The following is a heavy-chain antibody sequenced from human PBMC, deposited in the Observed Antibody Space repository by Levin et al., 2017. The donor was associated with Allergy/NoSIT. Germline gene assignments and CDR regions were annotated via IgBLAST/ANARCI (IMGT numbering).Heavy chain of an antibody. CDR2: IIPIFGTA. D-gene: IGHD6-13*01. Sequence: KISCKASGGTFSSYAISWVRQAPGQGLEWMGGIIPIFGTANYAQKFQGRVTITADESTSTAYMELSSLGSEDTAVYYCARGPLLAAAGFGGFDYWGQGTLVTVSS. CDR1: GGTFSSYA. V-gene: IGHV1-69*01. CDR3: ARGPLLAAAGFGGFDY. J-gene: IGHJ4*02.